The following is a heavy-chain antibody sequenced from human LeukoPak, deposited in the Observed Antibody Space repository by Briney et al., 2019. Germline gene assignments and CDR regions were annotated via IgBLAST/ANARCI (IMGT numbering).Heavy chain of an antibody. J-gene: IGHJ4*02. V-gene: IGHV7-4-1*02. Sequence: ASVKVSFKGSGYTFTKYAISWVRQAPGQGLEYMGWIDTNTGNPTYAQGFTGRFVFSLDTSVSTAYLQISSLKAEDSAIYFCANCYDSSGFFAYWGQGTLVTVSS. D-gene: IGHD3-22*01. CDR3: ANCYDSSGFFAY. CDR1: GYTFTKYA. CDR2: IDTNTGNP.